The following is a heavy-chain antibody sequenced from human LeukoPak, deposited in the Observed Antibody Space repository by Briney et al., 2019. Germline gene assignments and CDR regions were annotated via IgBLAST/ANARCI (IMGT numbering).Heavy chain of an antibody. CDR3: AREGGEPLRRGMDV. J-gene: IGHJ6*02. Sequence: SETLSLTCTVSGGSISTYYWSWIRQPAGKGLEWIGRTYTSGSTNYNPSLKSRVTMSVDTSKNQFSLKLSSVTAADTAVFYCAREGGEPLRRGMDVWGQGTTVTVSS. D-gene: IGHD1-26*01. V-gene: IGHV4-4*07. CDR2: TYTSGST. CDR1: GGSISTYY.